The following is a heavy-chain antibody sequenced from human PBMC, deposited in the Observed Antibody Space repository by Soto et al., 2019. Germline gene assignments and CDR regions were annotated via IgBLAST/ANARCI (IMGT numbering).Heavy chain of an antibody. CDR1: GGSISRGGYY. J-gene: IGHJ4*02. CDR3: ARTGDYGGDYFDY. CDR2: IYYSGST. D-gene: IGHD4-17*01. V-gene: IGHV4-31*03. Sequence: QVQLQESGPGLVKPSQTLSLTCTVSGGSISRGGYYWSWIRQHPGKGLEWIGYIYYSGSTYYNPSLKSRVTISVDTSKNQFSLKLSSVTAADTAVYYCARTGDYGGDYFDYWGQGTLVTVSS.